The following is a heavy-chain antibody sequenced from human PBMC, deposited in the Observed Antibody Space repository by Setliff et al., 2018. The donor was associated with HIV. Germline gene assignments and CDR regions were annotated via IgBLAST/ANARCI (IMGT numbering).Heavy chain of an antibody. D-gene: IGHD2-15*01. Sequence: PSETLSLTCTVSGGSISNYYWSWIRQPPGKGLEWIGYIYNSGSTNYNPSLKSRVTISVDTSKSQFSLKLSSVTAADTAVYYCAREGGVDLPTMDVWGKGTTVTVSS. CDR2: IYNSGST. CDR1: GGSISNYY. V-gene: IGHV4-4*08. J-gene: IGHJ6*03. CDR3: AREGGVDLPTMDV.